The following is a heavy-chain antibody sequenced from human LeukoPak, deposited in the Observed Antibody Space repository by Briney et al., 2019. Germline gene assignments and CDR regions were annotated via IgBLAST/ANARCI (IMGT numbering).Heavy chain of an antibody. V-gene: IGHV4-59*08. D-gene: IGHD6-13*01. CDR3: ARRSSSSWYLGGFDF. J-gene: IGHJ4*02. CDR2: IYYSGST. CDR1: GGSINSYY. Sequence: SETLSLTCTVSGGSINSYYWSWIRQPPGKGLEWIGYIYYSGSTDYNPSLQSRVTMSVDTFKNQFSLKLSSVTAADTAVYYCARRSSSSWYLGGFDFWGQGTLVTVSS.